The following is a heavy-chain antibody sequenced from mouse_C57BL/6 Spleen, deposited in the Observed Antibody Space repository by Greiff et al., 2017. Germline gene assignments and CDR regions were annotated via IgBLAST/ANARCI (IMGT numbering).Heavy chain of an antibody. CDR1: GFSLTSYG. CDR2: IWGVGST. D-gene: IGHD3-3*01. V-gene: IGHV2-6*01. CDR3: ASGREGGFAY. Sequence: VMLVASGPGLVAPSQSLSITCTVSGFSLTSYGVDWVRQCPGKGLEWLGVIWGVGSTNYNSALKSRLSISKDNSTSQVFLKMNSLQTADTAMYYCASGREGGFAYWGQGTLVTGSA. J-gene: IGHJ3*01.